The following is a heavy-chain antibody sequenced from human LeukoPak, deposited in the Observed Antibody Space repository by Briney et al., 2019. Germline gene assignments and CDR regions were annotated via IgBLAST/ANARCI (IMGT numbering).Heavy chain of an antibody. Sequence: SQTLSLTCTVSGGPISSGDYYWSRIRQPPGKGLEWIGYIYYSGSTYYNPSLKSRVTISVDTSKNQFSLKLSSVTAADTAVYYCARGVDRSYWYFDLWGRGTLVTVSS. CDR3: ARGVDRSYWYFDL. J-gene: IGHJ2*01. CDR1: GGPISSGDYY. CDR2: IYYSGST. D-gene: IGHD3-3*01. V-gene: IGHV4-30-4*08.